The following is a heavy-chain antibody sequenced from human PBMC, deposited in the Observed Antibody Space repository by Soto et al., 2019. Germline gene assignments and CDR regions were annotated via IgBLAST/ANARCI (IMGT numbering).Heavy chain of an antibody. D-gene: IGHD3-16*01. CDR1: GGSINDFAYY. CDR2: VYHNENT. Sequence: SETLSLTCTVSGGSINDFAYYWGWIRQPPGKGLEWTGTVYHNENTYYNPSLKSRVTISVDTAKNQFSLKVTSVTAADTAIYFCARRERYYGSPGWFDPWGQGTLVTVSS. J-gene: IGHJ5*02. CDR3: ARRERYYGSPGWFDP. V-gene: IGHV4-39*01.